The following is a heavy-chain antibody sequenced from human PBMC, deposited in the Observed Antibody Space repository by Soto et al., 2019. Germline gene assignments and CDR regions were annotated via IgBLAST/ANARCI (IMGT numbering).Heavy chain of an antibody. Sequence: ASLKVSWKTSGYTFTSYDINWVRQATGQGLEWMGWMNPNSGNTGYAQKFQGRVTMTRNTSISTAYMELSSLRSEDTAVYYCASPARNYDFWSGYSFDIWGQGTMVTVSS. J-gene: IGHJ3*02. CDR1: GYTFTSYD. D-gene: IGHD3-3*01. CDR2: MNPNSGNT. V-gene: IGHV1-8*01. CDR3: ASPARNYDFWSGYSFDI.